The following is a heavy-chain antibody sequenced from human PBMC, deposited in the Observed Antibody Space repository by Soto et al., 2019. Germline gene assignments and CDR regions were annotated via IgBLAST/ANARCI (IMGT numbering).Heavy chain of an antibody. Sequence: GGSLRLSCAASGFTFSSYGMHWVRQAPGKGLEWVAVISYDGSNKYYADSVKGRFTISRDNSKNTLYLQMNSLRAEDTAVYYCAKDRARSGYYYYYGMDVWGQGTTVTVSS. J-gene: IGHJ6*02. D-gene: IGHD2-15*01. CDR2: ISYDGSNK. V-gene: IGHV3-30*18. CDR1: GFTFSSYG. CDR3: AKDRARSGYYYYYGMDV.